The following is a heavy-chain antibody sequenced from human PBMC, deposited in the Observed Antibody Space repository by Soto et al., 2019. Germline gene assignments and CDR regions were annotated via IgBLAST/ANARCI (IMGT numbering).Heavy chain of an antibody. CDR3: ARDSGAARNWYFDL. V-gene: IGHV4-31*03. CDR1: VCSISSGCYY. Sequence: PSGSLSLTCTVSVCSISSGCYYWSWIRQHPGKGLEWIGYIYYSGSTYYNPSLKSRVTISVDTSKNQFSLKLSSVTAADTAVYYCARDSGAARNWYFDLWGRGTLVTVSS. J-gene: IGHJ2*01. CDR2: IYYSGST. D-gene: IGHD6-6*01.